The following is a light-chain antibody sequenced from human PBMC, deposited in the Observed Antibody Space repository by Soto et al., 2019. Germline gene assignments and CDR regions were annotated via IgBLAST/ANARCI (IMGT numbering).Light chain of an antibody. Sequence: QSALTQPPSASGSPGQSVTISCTGTSSDVGQYNYISWYQQHPGKAPKLMTYEVSRRPSGVPDRFSGSKSGNTASLTVSGLQAEDEADYYCSSYAGGTYVFGSGTKVTVL. J-gene: IGLJ1*01. CDR3: SSYAGGTYV. V-gene: IGLV2-8*01. CDR1: SSDVGQYNY. CDR2: EVS.